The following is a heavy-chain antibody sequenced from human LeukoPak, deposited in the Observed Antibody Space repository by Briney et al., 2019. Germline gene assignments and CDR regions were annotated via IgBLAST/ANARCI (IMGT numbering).Heavy chain of an antibody. CDR1: GYTFTGYY. J-gene: IGHJ6*02. CDR3: AREAYYYGSGSHYYYYGMDV. CDR2: INPNSGGT. D-gene: IGHD3-10*01. Sequence: ASVKVSCKASGYTFTGYYMHWVRQAPGQGLERMGWINPNSGGTNYAQKFQGRVTMTRDTSISTAYMELSRLRSDDTAVYYCAREAYYYGSGSHYYYYGMDVWGQGTTVTVSS. V-gene: IGHV1-2*02.